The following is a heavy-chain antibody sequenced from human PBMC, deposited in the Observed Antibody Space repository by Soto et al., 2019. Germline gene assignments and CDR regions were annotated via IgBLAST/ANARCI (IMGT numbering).Heavy chain of an antibody. V-gene: IGHV4-30-2*01. CDR1: GGSISSAGYS. CDR3: ARHGDDYGDYRPREMDY. Sequence: PSEPLSLTCAVSGGSISSAGYSWSWIRQPPGKGLEWIGYMYHSGSTYYNPSLKSRVTISVDRSKNQFSLKLSSVTAADTAVYYCARHGDDYGDYRPREMDYWGQGTLAT. D-gene: IGHD4-17*01. CDR2: MYHSGST. J-gene: IGHJ4*02.